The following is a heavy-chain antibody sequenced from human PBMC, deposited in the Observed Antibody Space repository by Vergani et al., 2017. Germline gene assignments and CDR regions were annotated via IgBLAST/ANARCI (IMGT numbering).Heavy chain of an antibody. Sequence: QVQLQESGPGLVKPSETLSLICAVPGYSISSGHYWGWIRQPPGKGLEWIGSIYHSGSTYYNPSLKSRVTISVDTSKNQFSLELSSVTAADTAVYYCAGQQLVGYYFDYWGQGTLVIVSS. D-gene: IGHD6-13*01. CDR1: GYSISSGHY. J-gene: IGHJ4*02. CDR2: IYHSGST. V-gene: IGHV4-38-2*01. CDR3: AGQQLVGYYFDY.